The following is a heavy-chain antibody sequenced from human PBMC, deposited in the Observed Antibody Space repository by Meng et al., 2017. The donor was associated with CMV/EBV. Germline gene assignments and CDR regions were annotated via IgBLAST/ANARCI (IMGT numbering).Heavy chain of an antibody. V-gene: IGHV4-34*01. CDR1: GGSFSGYY. CDR2: INHSGST. CDR3: ARGLKAWFDP. J-gene: IGHJ5*02. Sequence: GSLRLSCAVYGGSFSGYYWSWIRQPPGKGLEWIGEINHSGSTNCNPSLKSRVTISVDTSKNQFSLKLSSVTAADTAVYYCARGLKAWFDPWGQGTLVTVSS.